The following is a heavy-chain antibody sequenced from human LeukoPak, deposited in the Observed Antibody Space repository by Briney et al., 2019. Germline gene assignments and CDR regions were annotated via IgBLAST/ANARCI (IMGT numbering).Heavy chain of an antibody. J-gene: IGHJ5*02. V-gene: IGHV4-39*01. D-gene: IGHD3-22*01. CDR1: GGSISSSYW. CDR2: IYYSGYT. Sequence: SGTLSLTCAVSGGSISSSYWWSWIRQPPGKGLEWIGSIYYSGYTYYNPSLKSRVTISVDTSKKKFSLKLSSVTAADTAVYYCARPPSGDSSGHDNWFDPWGQGTLVTVSS. CDR3: ARPPSGDSSGHDNWFDP.